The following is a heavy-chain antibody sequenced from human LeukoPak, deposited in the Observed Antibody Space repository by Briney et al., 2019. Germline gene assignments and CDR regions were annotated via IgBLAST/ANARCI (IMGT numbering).Heavy chain of an antibody. CDR1: GYTFTGYY. D-gene: IGHD6-19*01. J-gene: IGHJ4*02. Sequence: ASVKVSCKASGYTFTGYYMHWVRQAPGQGLEWMGWINPNSGGTNYAQKFQGRVTMTRDTFISTAYMELSRLRSDDTAVYYCARVYKQWLVQFPVGYWGQGTLVTVSS. CDR2: INPNSGGT. CDR3: ARVYKQWLVQFPVGY. V-gene: IGHV1-2*02.